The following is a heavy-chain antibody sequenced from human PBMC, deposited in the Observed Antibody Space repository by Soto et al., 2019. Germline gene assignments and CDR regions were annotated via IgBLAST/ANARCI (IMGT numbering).Heavy chain of an antibody. D-gene: IGHD2-15*01. J-gene: IGHJ5*02. V-gene: IGHV1-18*01. CDR3: ARDYYCSGGSCYSGWFDP. Sequence: QVQLVQSGAEVKKPGASVKVSCKASGYTFTSYGISWVRQAPGQGLEWMGWISAYNGNTNYAQKLQGRVTMTTDTSTSTAYMELMSLRSDDTAVYYCARDYYCSGGSCYSGWFDPWGQGTLVTVSS. CDR1: GYTFTSYG. CDR2: ISAYNGNT.